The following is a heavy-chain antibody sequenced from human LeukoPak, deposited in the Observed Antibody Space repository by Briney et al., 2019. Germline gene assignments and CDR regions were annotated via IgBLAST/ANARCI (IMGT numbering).Heavy chain of an antibody. J-gene: IGHJ3*02. V-gene: IGHV4-39*01. CDR2: IHYSGST. Sequence: SETLSLTRTVSGGSISSYYWGWIRQPPGKGLEWIGSIHYSGSTYYNPSLKSRVTISVETSKNQFSLKLSSVTAADTAVYYCARRDYSDSGRLDGFDMWGQGTMVTVSS. CDR3: ARRDYSDSGRLDGFDM. CDR1: GGSISSYY. D-gene: IGHD3-10*01.